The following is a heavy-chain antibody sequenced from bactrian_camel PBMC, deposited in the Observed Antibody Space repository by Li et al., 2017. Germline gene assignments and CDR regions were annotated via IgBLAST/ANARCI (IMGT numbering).Heavy chain of an antibody. CDR2: LDTGE. V-gene: IGHV3S6*01. CDR1: GFTFTSYW. J-gene: IGHJ4*01. Sequence: SGGGLVQPGGSLRLSCAASGFTFTSYWMNWVRQAPGKGLEWVSSLDTGEYYADSVEGRFTISKDNAKNTLYLQMNSLKPEDTAMYYCAADPGRPERKWNCGASDVLDLNHWGQGTQVTVS. CDR3: AADPGRPERKWNCGASDVLDLNH. D-gene: IGHD7*01.